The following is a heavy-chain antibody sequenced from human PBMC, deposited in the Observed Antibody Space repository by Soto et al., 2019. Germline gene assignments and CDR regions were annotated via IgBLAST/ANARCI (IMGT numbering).Heavy chain of an antibody. CDR1: GGSFSGYS. V-gene: IGHV4-34*01. Sequence: QVQLQQWGAGLLKPSETLSLTCAVYGGSFSGYSWTWIRQSPGKGLEWIGQINHSGSTTYNPSLKSRVTISLATSKNQFSLELSSVTAADTAVYYCARGLFSENYYSWGWYYFDYWGQGTLVTVSS. J-gene: IGHJ4*02. CDR3: ARGLFSENYYSWGWYYFDY. D-gene: IGHD1-26*01. CDR2: INHSGST.